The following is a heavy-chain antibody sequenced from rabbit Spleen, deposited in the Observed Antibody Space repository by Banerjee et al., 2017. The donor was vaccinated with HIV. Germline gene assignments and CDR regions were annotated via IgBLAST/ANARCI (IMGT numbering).Heavy chain of an antibody. CDR2: IAGSSSDFT. CDR1: GFSFSSNDY. CDR3: ARDTGSSFSSYGMDL. Sequence: QSLEESGGDLVKPGASLTLTCTASGFSFSSNDYMCWVRQAPGKGLEWISCIAGSSSDFTYSATWAKGRFTCSKTSSTTVTLQMTSLTVADTATYFCARDTGSSFSSYGMDLWGPGTLVTVS. V-gene: IGHV1S40*01. D-gene: IGHD8-1*01. J-gene: IGHJ6*01.